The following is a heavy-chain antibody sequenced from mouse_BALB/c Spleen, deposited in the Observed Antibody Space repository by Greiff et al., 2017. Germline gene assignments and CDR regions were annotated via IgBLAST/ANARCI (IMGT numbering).Heavy chain of an antibody. D-gene: IGHD1-2*01. J-gene: IGHJ4*01. CDR1: GYTFTSYW. V-gene: IGHV1S81*02. CDR2: INPSNGRT. Sequence: VKLQQPGAELVKPGASVKLSCKASGYTFTSYWMHWVKQRPGQGLEWIGEINPSNGRTNYNEKFKSKATLTVDKSSSTAYMQLSNLTSEDSAVYYCARGGLRLQYYAMDYWGQGTSVTVSS. CDR3: ARGGLRLQYYAMDY.